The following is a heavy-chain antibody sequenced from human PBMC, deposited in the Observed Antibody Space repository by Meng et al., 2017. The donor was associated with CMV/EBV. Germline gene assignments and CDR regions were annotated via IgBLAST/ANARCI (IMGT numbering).Heavy chain of an antibody. V-gene: IGHV3-11*01. CDR3: ARDETATQSERSAYSPDAFDI. D-gene: IGHD3-22*01. J-gene: IGHJ3*02. CDR1: GFIFSDYY. CDR2: ISSSGASI. Sequence: GGSLRLSCVGSGFIFSDYYMNWIRQAPGKGLEIVSDISSSGASIYYADSVEGRFTISRDNARNSLYLQMNTLRAEDTAVYYCARDETATQSERSAYSPDAFDIWGQGTMVTVSS.